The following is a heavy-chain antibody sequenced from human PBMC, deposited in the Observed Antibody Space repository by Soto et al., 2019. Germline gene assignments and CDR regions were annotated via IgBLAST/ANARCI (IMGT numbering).Heavy chain of an antibody. CDR3: ARAWGRVFDY. D-gene: IGHD3-16*01. V-gene: IGHV4-59*01. CDR1: GGSISSYY. CDR2: IYYSGST. J-gene: IGHJ4*02. Sequence: QVQLQESGPGLVKPSETLSLTCTVSGGSISSYYWSWIRQPPGKGLEWIGYIYYSGSTNYNPSLNSRVPIAVDTSKNQFSLKLSSVTAADTAVYYCARAWGRVFDYWGQGTLVTVSS.